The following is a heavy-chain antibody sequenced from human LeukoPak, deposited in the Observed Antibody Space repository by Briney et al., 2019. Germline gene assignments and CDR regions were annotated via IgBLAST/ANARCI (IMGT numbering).Heavy chain of an antibody. CDR2: IIPIFGTA. J-gene: IGHJ5*02. CDR3: ARDNSVRDEAWWFNP. D-gene: IGHD5-24*01. CDR1: GGTFSSYA. Sequence: SVKVSCTASGGTFSSYAISWVRQAPGQGLEWMGGIIPIFGTANYAQKFQDRVTITRDRSMSTAYMELSSLRSEDTAVYYCARDNSVRDEAWWFNPWGQGTLVTVSS. V-gene: IGHV1-69*05.